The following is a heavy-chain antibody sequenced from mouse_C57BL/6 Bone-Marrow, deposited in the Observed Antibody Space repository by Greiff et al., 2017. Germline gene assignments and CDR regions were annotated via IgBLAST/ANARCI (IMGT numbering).Heavy chain of an antibody. Sequence: QVQLQQSGPELVKPGASVKISCKASGYTFTDYYINWVKQRPGQGLEWIGWIFPGSGSTYYNEKFKGKATLTVDKSSSTAYMLLSSLTSEDSAVYFCARSHYYGSSHWYFDVWGTGTTVTVSS. CDR2: IFPGSGST. CDR3: ARSHYYGSSHWYFDV. J-gene: IGHJ1*03. D-gene: IGHD1-1*01. V-gene: IGHV1-75*01. CDR1: GYTFTDYY.